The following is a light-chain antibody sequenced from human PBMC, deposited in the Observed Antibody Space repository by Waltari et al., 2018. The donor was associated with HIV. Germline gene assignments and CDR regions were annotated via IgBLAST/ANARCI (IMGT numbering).Light chain of an antibody. J-gene: IGKJ1*01. CDR1: QSLLYSSNNKDY. Sequence: DIVMTQSPDSLAVPLGERATITCKSSQSLLYSSNNKDYLAWYQQKPGQSPKLLIYWASTRESGVPDRFSGSGSGTDFTLTISSLQAADAAVYFCQQYYVPPLTFGQGTKVEIK. CDR2: WAS. V-gene: IGKV4-1*01. CDR3: QQYYVPPLT.